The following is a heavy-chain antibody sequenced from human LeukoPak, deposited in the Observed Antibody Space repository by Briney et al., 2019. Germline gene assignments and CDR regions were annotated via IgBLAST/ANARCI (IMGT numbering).Heavy chain of an antibody. J-gene: IGHJ4*02. Sequence: GESLKISCKGSGYSFTSYWIGWVRQMPGKGLEWMGIIYPGDSDTRYSPSFQGQVTISADKSISTAYLQWSSLKSSDTAMYYWTGYDSSGYWDYWGQGTLVTVSS. D-gene: IGHD3-22*01. CDR3: TGYDSSGYWDY. CDR2: IYPGDSDT. V-gene: IGHV5-51*01. CDR1: GYSFTSYW.